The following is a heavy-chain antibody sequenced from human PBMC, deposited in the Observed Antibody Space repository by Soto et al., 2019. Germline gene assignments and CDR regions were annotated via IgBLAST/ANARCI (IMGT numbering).Heavy chain of an antibody. D-gene: IGHD3-3*01. CDR3: AKGSLRFLEWLPGDY. CDR2: ISGSGGST. Sequence: HPGGSLRLSCAASGFTFSSYAMSWVRQAPGKGLEWVSAISGSGGSTYYADSVKGRFTISRDNSKNTLYLQMNSLRAEDTAVYYCAKGSLRFLEWLPGDYWGQGTLVTVSS. J-gene: IGHJ4*02. CDR1: GFTFSSYA. V-gene: IGHV3-23*01.